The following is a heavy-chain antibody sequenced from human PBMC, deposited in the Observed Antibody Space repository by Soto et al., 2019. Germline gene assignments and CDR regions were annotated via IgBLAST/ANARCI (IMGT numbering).Heavy chain of an antibody. V-gene: IGHV4-39*01. CDR3: AGQAMVAAHWGAFNWFDP. CDR2: IYYSGST. Sequence: PSETLSLTCTFSGGSISSSSYYWGWIRQPPGKGLEWIGSIYYSGSTYYNPSLRSRVTISVDTSKNQFSLKLSSVTAADTAVYYCAGQAMVAAHWGAFNWFDPWGQGTLVTSPQ. D-gene: IGHD2-15*01. J-gene: IGHJ5*02. CDR1: GGSISSSSYY.